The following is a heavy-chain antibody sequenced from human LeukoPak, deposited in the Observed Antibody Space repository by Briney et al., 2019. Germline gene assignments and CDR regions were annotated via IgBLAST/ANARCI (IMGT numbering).Heavy chain of an antibody. D-gene: IGHD6-13*01. CDR1: GGSFSGYY. J-gene: IGHJ6*03. V-gene: IGHV4-34*01. CDR3: ASLLPAATGYSSSWPHYYYMDV. Sequence: PSETLSLTCAVYGGSFSGYYWSWIRQPPGKGLEWIGEINHSGSTNYNPSLKSRVTISVDTSKNQFSLKLSSVTAADTAVYYCASLLPAATGYSSSWPHYYYMDVWGKGTTVTISS. CDR2: INHSGST.